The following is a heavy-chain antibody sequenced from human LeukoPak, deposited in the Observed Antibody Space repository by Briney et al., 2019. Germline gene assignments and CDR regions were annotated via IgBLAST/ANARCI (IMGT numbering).Heavy chain of an antibody. Sequence: SETLSLTCAVSGGSISSGGYSWSWIRQPPGKGLEWIGYIYHSGSTYYNPSLKSRVTISVDRSKNQFSLKLSSVTAADTAVYYCAREDDYFDYWAREPWSPSPQ. CDR2: IYHSGST. J-gene: IGHJ4*02. CDR1: GGSISSGGYS. V-gene: IGHV4-30-2*01. CDR3: AREDDYFDY.